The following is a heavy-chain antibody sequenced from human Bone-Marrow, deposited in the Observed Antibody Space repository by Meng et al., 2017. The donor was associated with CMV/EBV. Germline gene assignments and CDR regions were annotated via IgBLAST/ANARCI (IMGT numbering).Heavy chain of an antibody. J-gene: IGHJ4*02. CDR3: ATSPITMVRGVRLNY. CDR1: GYTLTELS. V-gene: IGHV1-24*01. CDR2: FDPEDGET. D-gene: IGHD3-10*01. Sequence: ASVKVSCKVSGYTLTELSMHWVRQAPGKGLEWMGGFDPEDGETIYAQKFQGRVTMTEDTSTDTAYMELSSLRSEDTAVYYCATSPITMVRGVRLNYWGQGTLVTVSS.